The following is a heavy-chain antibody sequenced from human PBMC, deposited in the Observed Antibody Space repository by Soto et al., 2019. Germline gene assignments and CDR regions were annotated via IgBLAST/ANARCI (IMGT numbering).Heavy chain of an antibody. J-gene: IGHJ4*02. Sequence: HPGGSLRLSCTVSGVTFSNNAMNWGRQSPGKGLEWVSSLSGSGGTTYYADSVNGRFIISRDNSKNTLYLLMNSLRAEDTALYYCATQRAVYCSGAATFYFDSWGQGPLVTVSS. V-gene: IGHV3-23*01. CDR3: ATQRAVYCSGAATFYFDS. CDR1: GVTFSNNA. D-gene: IGHD3-10*01. CDR2: LSGSGGTT.